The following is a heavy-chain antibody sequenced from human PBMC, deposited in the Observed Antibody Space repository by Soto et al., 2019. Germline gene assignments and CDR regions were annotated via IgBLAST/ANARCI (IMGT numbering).Heavy chain of an antibody. CDR1: GGSITSDDYY. Sequence: SETLSLTCTVSGGSITSDDYYWSWIRQPPGKGLEWIGYIYYSGRTNYNPSLESRLTISVDTSKNQFSLKLSSVTAADTAVYYCARGGDFWSGYACDYWGQGTLVTVSS. CDR3: ARGGDFWSGYACDY. J-gene: IGHJ4*02. V-gene: IGHV4-30-4*01. CDR2: IYYSGRT. D-gene: IGHD3-3*01.